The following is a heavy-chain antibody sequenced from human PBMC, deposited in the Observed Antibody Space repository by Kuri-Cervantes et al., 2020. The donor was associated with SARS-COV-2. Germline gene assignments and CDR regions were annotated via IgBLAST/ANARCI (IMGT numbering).Heavy chain of an antibody. V-gene: IGHV3-23*01. CDR3: ARAYCGGECYLDYYYYGMDV. Sequence: GGSLRLSCAASGFTFSSYAMSWVRQAPGKGLEWVSAISGSGGSTYYADSVKGRFTISRDNSKNTLYLQMNSLRAEDTAVYYCARAYCGGECYLDYYYYGMDVWGQGTTVTVSS. CDR2: ISGSGGST. D-gene: IGHD2-21*01. CDR1: GFTFSSYA. J-gene: IGHJ6*02.